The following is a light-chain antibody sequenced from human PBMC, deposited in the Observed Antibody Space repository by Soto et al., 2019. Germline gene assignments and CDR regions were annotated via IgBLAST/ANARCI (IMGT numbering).Light chain of an antibody. V-gene: IGLV2-23*02. J-gene: IGLJ3*02. Sequence: QSALTQPPSVSGSPGQSITISCTETSSDFGTYNLDSWYQQNQGKAPTLMIYEVTKRPSGVANRFSGSQSVNTASLTISGLQTEDEADYYGCSLVHSNTLVYGGGTKLAVL. CDR1: SSDFGTYNL. CDR2: EVT. CDR3: CSLVHSNTLV.